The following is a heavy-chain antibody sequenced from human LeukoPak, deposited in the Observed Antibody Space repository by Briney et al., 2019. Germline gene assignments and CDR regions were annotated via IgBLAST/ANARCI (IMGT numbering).Heavy chain of an antibody. CDR2: ISWNSGSI. J-gene: IGHJ4*02. V-gene: IGHV3-9*01. Sequence: GGSLRLSCAASGFTFDDYAMPWVRQAPGKGLEWVSGISWNSGSIGYADSVKGRFTISRDNAKNSLYLQMNSLRAEDTALYYCAKDAEWELLRVRFDYWGQGTLVTVST. CDR3: AKDAEWELLRVRFDY. D-gene: IGHD1-26*01. CDR1: GFTFDDYA.